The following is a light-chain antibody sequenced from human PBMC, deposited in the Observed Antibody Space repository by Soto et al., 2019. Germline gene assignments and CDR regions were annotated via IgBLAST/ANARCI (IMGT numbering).Light chain of an antibody. CDR1: QALSNY. Sequence: DIQLTQSPSVLSATVLDTVTITFRASQALSNYLSWYQQKPGKAPDLLIYSASTLQSGVPSRFSGSGSETEFSLTIRALQPEDFATYYCQQLSRYPLTFGGGTKVDIK. J-gene: IGKJ4*01. CDR3: QQLSRYPLT. CDR2: SAS. V-gene: IGKV1-9*01.